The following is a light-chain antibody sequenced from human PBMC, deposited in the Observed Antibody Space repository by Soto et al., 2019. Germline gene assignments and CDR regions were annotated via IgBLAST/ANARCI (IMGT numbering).Light chain of an antibody. CDR3: QQHNDWPT. J-gene: IGKJ5*01. V-gene: IGKV3-15*01. Sequence: EVVLTESPGTQSMSPGERAALSCRASQSVSSNLAWYQQKPGQAPRLLIHDASTRATGIPARFSGSGSGTEFILTISSVESEDFAIYYCQQHNDWPTFGHRTRPEIK. CDR1: QSVSSN. CDR2: DAS.